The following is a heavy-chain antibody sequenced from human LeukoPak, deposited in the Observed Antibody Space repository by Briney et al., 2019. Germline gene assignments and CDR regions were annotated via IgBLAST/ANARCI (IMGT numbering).Heavy chain of an antibody. CDR1: GYTFTSYD. V-gene: IGHV1-8*01. CDR2: MNPNSGNT. D-gene: IGHD5-24*01. J-gene: IGHJ3*02. Sequence: ASVKVSCKASGYTFTSYDINWVRQATGQGLEWIGWMNPNSGNTGYAQKFQGRVTMTTDTSTSTAYMELRSLRSDDTAVYYCARVVGHGYNGGAFDIWGQGTMVTVSS. CDR3: ARVVGHGYNGGAFDI.